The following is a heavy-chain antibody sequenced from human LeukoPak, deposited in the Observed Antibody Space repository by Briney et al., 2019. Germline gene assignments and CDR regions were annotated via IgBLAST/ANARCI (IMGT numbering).Heavy chain of an antibody. CDR3: ARDRAPSGVWGGYRYTVRSAFDI. D-gene: IGHD3-16*02. V-gene: IGHV4-59*01. J-gene: IGHJ3*02. CDR2: IYYSGST. Sequence: SETLSLTCTVSGGSISSYYWSWIRQPPGKGLEWIGYIYYSGSTNYNPSLKSRVTISVDTSKNQFSLKLSSVTAADTAVYYCARDRAPSGVWGGYRYTVRSAFDIWGQGTMVTVSS. CDR1: GGSISSYY.